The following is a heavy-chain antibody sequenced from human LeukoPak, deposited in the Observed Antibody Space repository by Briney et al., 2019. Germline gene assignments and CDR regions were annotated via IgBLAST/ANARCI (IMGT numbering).Heavy chain of an antibody. Sequence: GGSLRLSCAASGFTFGSYAMSWVRQAPGKGLEWVSAISGSGSTTYYADSVKGRFTISRDNSKNTLYLQMNSLRAEDTAVYYCAKDALQWLVPSYYFDYWGQGTLVTVSS. CDR2: ISGSGSTT. J-gene: IGHJ4*02. CDR1: GFTFGSYA. V-gene: IGHV3-23*01. CDR3: AKDALQWLVPSYYFDY. D-gene: IGHD6-19*01.